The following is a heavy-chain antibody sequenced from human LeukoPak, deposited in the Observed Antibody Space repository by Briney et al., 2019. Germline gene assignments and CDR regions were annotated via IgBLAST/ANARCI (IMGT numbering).Heavy chain of an antibody. J-gene: IGHJ4*02. CDR1: GYSISSGYY. V-gene: IGHV4-38-2*02. D-gene: IGHD3-3*01. Sequence: SETLSLTCAVSGYSISSGYYWGWIRQPPGKGLEWIGSIYHSGSTYYNPSLKSRVTISVDTSKNQFSLKLSSVTAADTAVYYCARDGGVGHYDFWSGYSEHFDYWGQGTLVTVSS. CDR3: ARDGGVGHYDFWSGYSEHFDY. CDR2: IYHSGST.